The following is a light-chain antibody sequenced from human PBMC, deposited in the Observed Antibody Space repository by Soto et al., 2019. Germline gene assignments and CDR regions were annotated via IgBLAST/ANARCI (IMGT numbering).Light chain of an antibody. Sequence: EIVLTQSPGTLSLSPGERATLSCRTSHCVDSTHLAWYQQKPGQAPRLLIYGASGRATGIPDRFGGSGSGTDFTLTISRLEPEDFAVYYCQHYGDSRTFGQGTKVEVK. CDR3: QHYGDSRT. J-gene: IGKJ1*01. CDR2: GAS. CDR1: HCVDSTH. V-gene: IGKV3-20*01.